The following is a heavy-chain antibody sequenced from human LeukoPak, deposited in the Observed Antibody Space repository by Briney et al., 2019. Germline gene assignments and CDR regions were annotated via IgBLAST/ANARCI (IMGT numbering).Heavy chain of an antibody. CDR1: GFTFNSYW. J-gene: IGHJ4*02. CDR3: AKDPDLYCSSTSCYDFDY. V-gene: IGHV3-23*01. Sequence: GGSLRLSCAASGFTFNSYWMSWVRQAPGKGLEWVSAISGSGGSTYYAGSVKGRFTISRDNSKNTLYLQMNSLRAEDTAVYYCAKDPDLYCSSTSCYDFDYWGQGTLVTVSS. D-gene: IGHD2-2*01. CDR2: ISGSGGST.